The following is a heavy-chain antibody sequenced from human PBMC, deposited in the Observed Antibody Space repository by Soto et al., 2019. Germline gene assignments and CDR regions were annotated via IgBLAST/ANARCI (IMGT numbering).Heavy chain of an antibody. CDR1: GFTFSDYY. V-gene: IGHV3-11*04. Sequence: GGSLRLSCAASGFTFSDYYMSWIRQAPGKGLEWVSYISSSSSTIYYADSVKGRFTISRDNAKNSLYLQMNSLRDEDTAVYYCARDRQPTPYYYYYYGMDVWGQGTTVTVSS. D-gene: IGHD6-13*01. CDR3: ARDRQPTPYYYYYYGMDV. J-gene: IGHJ6*02. CDR2: ISSSSSTI.